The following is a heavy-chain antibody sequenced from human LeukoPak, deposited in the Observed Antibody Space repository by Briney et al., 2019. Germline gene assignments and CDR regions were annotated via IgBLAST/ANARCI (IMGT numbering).Heavy chain of an antibody. V-gene: IGHV1-24*01. CDR2: FDPEDGET. Sequence: ASVKVSCKVSGYTLTELSMHWVRQDPGKGLEWMGGFDPEDGETIYAQKFQGRVTMTEDTSTDTAYMELSSLRSEDTAVYYCATAGYSGSYPRDAFDIWGQGTMVTVSS. D-gene: IGHD1-26*01. CDR1: GYTLTELS. CDR3: ATAGYSGSYPRDAFDI. J-gene: IGHJ3*02.